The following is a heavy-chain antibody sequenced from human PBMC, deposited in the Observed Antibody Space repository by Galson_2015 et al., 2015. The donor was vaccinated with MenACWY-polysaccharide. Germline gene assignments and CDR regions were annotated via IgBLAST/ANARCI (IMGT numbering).Heavy chain of an antibody. CDR1: GYTFTSYG. J-gene: IGHJ4*02. CDR3: ARAWDSGYYSGH. D-gene: IGHD3-3*01. CDR2: ISVHNNDT. V-gene: IGHV1-18*01. Sequence: SVKVSCKASGYTFTSYGINWVRQAPRQGLEWMGWISVHNNDTNYAHKFQGRVIMTTDTSTRTAYMELRGLRSDDTAVYYCARAWDSGYYSGHWGQGIPVTISS.